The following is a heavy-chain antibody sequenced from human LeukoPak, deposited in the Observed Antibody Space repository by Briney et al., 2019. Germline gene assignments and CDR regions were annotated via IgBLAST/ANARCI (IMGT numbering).Heavy chain of an antibody. CDR2: ISGSGGST. CDR1: GFTFSSYS. Sequence: GGSLRLSCAASGFTFSSYSMNWVRQAPGKGLEWVSAISGSGGSTYYADSVKGRFTISRDNAKNSLYLQMNSLRAEDTAVYYCARDLYYYYGMDVWGQGTTVTVSS. V-gene: IGHV3-21*01. J-gene: IGHJ6*02. CDR3: ARDLYYYYGMDV.